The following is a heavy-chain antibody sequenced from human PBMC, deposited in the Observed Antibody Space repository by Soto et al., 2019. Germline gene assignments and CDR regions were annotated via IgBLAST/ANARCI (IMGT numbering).Heavy chain of an antibody. CDR2: ISAYNGDT. CDR3: AKNGQPPYYYYGLDV. D-gene: IGHD2-8*01. J-gene: IGHJ6*02. Sequence: ASVKVSCKASGYTFTNFGISWVRQAPGQGLEWMGWISAYNGDTNYAQKFQDRVSMTIDTSTGTAYMELRSLTSDDTAIYYCAKNGQPPYYYYGLDVWGQGTKVTVSS. CDR1: GYTFTNFG. V-gene: IGHV1-18*01.